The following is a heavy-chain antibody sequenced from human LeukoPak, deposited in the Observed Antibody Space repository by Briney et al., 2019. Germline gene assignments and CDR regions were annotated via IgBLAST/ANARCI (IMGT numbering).Heavy chain of an antibody. V-gene: IGHV4-34*01. CDR1: GGSFSVYY. J-gene: IGHJ4*02. Sequence: SETLSLTCAVYGGSFSVYYWSWIRQPPGKGLEWIGEINHSGSTNYNPSLKSRVTISVDTSKNQFSLKLSSVTAADTAVYYCARRLGVFYDSSGYPPGGGYFDYWGQGTLVTVSS. CDR3: ARRLGVFYDSSGYPPGGGYFDY. D-gene: IGHD3-22*01. CDR2: INHSGST.